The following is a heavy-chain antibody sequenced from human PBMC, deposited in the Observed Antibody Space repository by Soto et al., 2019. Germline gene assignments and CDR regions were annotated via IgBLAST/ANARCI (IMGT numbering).Heavy chain of an antibody. Sequence: QVQLVESGGGLVKPGGSLRLSCAASGFTFSDYYMNWIRQAPGKGLEWVSYISSSSSYTNYADSVKGRFTISRDNAKNSLYLQMNSLRAEDTAVYYCARDPPRGGDTGPDIWGQWTMVTVSS. CDR2: ISSSSSYT. V-gene: IGHV3-11*06. J-gene: IGHJ3*02. D-gene: IGHD5-18*01. CDR1: GFTFSDYY. CDR3: ARDPPRGGDTGPDI.